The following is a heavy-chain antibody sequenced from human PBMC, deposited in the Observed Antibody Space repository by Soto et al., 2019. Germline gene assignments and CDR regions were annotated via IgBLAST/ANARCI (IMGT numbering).Heavy chain of an antibody. Sequence: SSVRTSCTPSGFTLSSYAISCVRQASVQVLVWMGGIIPMFNSSNSAQIFQGRVTFTADESASTAYMELSSLRSEDTAVYYCARVAESMTTVTYYFFDYWGQGTLVTVSS. D-gene: IGHD4-17*01. J-gene: IGHJ4*02. CDR3: ARVAESMTTVTYYFFDY. V-gene: IGHV1-69*13. CDR2: IIPMFNSS. CDR1: GFTLSSYA.